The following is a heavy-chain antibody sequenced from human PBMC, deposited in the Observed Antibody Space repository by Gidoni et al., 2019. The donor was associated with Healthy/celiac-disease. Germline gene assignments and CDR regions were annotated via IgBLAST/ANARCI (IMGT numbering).Heavy chain of an antibody. CDR3: ARDNGFGELPDFDY. V-gene: IGHV3-30-3*01. J-gene: IGHJ4*02. Sequence: QVQLVESGGGVVQPGRSLRLSCAASGFNLSSYAMHWVRQAPGKGLEWVAVISYDGSNKYYADSVKGRFTISRDNSKNTLYLQMNSLRAEDTAVYYCARDNGFGELPDFDYWGQGTLVTVSS. CDR1: GFNLSSYA. D-gene: IGHD3-10*01. CDR2: ISYDGSNK.